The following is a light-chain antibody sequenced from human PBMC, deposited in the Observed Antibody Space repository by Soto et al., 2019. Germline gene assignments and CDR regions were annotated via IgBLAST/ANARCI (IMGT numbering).Light chain of an antibody. J-gene: IGKJ5*01. CDR2: GAS. CDR3: QQTSNMPVT. V-gene: IGKV3-15*01. CDR1: QSVSSH. Sequence: EIVFTQSPATLSVSPGERATLSCRASQSVSSHLAWYQQKPGQAPRLLIYGASTRATGIPARFSGSGSGTDFSLTISSLQPEDFATYFCQQTSNMPVTFGQGTRLEIK.